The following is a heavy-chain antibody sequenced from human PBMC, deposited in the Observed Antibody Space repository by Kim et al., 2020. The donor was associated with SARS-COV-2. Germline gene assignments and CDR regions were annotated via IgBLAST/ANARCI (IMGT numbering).Heavy chain of an antibody. V-gene: IGHV4-31*03. CDR2: IYYSGST. J-gene: IGHJ1*01. CDR3: ARAYRGYYDSSGYYYPAEYFQH. D-gene: IGHD3-22*01. Sequence: SETLSLTCTVSGGSISSGGYYWSWIRQHPGKGLEWIGYIYYSGSTYYNPSLKSRVTISVDTSKNQFSLKLSSVTAADTAVYYCARAYRGYYDSSGYYYPAEYFQHWGQGTLVTVSS. CDR1: GGSISSGGYY.